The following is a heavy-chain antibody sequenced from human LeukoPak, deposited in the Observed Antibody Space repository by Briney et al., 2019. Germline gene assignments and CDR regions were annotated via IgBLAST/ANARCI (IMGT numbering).Heavy chain of an antibody. J-gene: IGHJ4*02. D-gene: IGHD3-22*01. CDR2: LHTTGIT. Sequence: SETLSLTCTVSGGSTSRYYWSWIRQPAGGGLEWLGRLHTTGITNYNPSLKSRVTMSVDTSKNQFSLKLSSVTAADTAVYYCARTLYDSSGYYGSEGLDYWAREPWSPSPQ. V-gene: IGHV4-4*07. CDR1: GGSTSRYY. CDR3: ARTLYDSSGYYGSEGLDY.